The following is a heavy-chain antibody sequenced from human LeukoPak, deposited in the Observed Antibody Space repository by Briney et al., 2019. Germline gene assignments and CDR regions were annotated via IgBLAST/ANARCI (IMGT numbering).Heavy chain of an antibody. Sequence: GGSLRLSCAASGFTFSSYDMHWVRQAPGKGLEWVTFIRYDGSTKYYGDSVKGRFTISRDNPKNPLYLQMNSLGPEDTAVYYCAELGITMIGGVWGKGTTVTISS. CDR1: GFTFSSYD. CDR2: IRYDGSTK. J-gene: IGHJ6*04. CDR3: AELGITMIGGV. V-gene: IGHV3-30*02. D-gene: IGHD3-10*02.